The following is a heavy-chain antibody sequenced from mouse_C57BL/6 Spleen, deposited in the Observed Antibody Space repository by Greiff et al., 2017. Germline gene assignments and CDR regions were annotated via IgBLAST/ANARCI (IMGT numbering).Heavy chain of an antibody. CDR2: IRSKSNNYAT. J-gene: IGHJ1*03. CDR3: VRGGVPWENFDV. D-gene: IGHD5-1*01. Sequence: EVHLVESGGGLVQPKGSLKLSCAASGFSFNTYAMNWVRQAPGKGLEWVARIRSKSNNYATYYADSVKDRFTISRDDSESMLYLQMNNLKTEDTAMYYCVRGGVPWENFDVWGTGTTVTVSS. V-gene: IGHV10-1*01. CDR1: GFSFNTYA.